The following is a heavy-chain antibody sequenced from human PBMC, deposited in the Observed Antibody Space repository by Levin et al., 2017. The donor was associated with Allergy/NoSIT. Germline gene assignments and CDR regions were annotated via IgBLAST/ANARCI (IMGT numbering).Heavy chain of an antibody. CDR3: TTEGIAVAGNVPEDAFDS. CDR1: GFTFSNAW. J-gene: IGHJ3*02. V-gene: IGHV3-15*01. CDR2: IKSKTDGGTT. Sequence: GGSLRLSCAASGFTFSNAWMSWVRQAPGKGLEWVGRIKSKTDGGTTDYAAPVKGRFTISRDDSKNTLYLQMNSLKTEDTAVYYCTTEGIAVAGNVPEDAFDSWGQGTMVTVSS. D-gene: IGHD6-19*01.